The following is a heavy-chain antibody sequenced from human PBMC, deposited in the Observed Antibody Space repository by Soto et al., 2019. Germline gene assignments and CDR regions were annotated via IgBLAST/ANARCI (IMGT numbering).Heavy chain of an antibody. CDR1: GGTFSSCA. J-gene: IGHJ4*02. CDR2: IIPIFGTA. V-gene: IGHV1-69*13. D-gene: IGHD3-22*01. Sequence: SVKVSCKASGGTFSSCAISWVRQAPGQGLEWMGGIIPIFGTANYAQKFQGRVTITADESTSTAYMELSSLRSEDTAVYYCARGTGGYDSRGYYGGYWGQGTLVTVSS. CDR3: ARGTGGYDSRGYYGGY.